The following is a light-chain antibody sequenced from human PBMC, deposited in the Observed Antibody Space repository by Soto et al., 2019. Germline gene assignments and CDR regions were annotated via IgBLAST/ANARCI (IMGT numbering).Light chain of an antibody. CDR2: AVS. J-gene: IGKJ2*01. Sequence: DIQLTQSPSSLSASVGDRVTITCRTSQSIDIYLNWYQQRPGQVPKLLIYAVSNLQRGVPSRFSGSGSGTEFTLTISSLQPEDFATYYCQQGYSIPTFGQGTKVGIK. CDR3: QQGYSIPT. V-gene: IGKV1-39*01. CDR1: QSIDIY.